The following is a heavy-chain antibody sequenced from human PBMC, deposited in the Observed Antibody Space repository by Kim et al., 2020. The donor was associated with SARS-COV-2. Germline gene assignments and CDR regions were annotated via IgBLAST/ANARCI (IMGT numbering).Heavy chain of an antibody. CDR2: IYSGGST. D-gene: IGHD6-19*01. J-gene: IGHJ6*02. CDR3: ARVPIYSSDARGNYYGMDV. CDR1: GFTVSSNY. V-gene: IGHV3-66*01. Sequence: GGSLRLSCAASGFTVSSNYMSWVRQAPGKGLEWVSVIYSGGSTYYADSVKGRFTISRDNSKNTLYLQMNSLRAEDTAVYYCARVPIYSSDARGNYYGMDVWGQGTTVTVSS.